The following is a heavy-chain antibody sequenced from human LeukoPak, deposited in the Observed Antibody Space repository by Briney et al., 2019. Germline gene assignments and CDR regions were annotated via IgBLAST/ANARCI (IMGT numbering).Heavy chain of an antibody. D-gene: IGHD4-23*01. Sequence: PGGSLRLSCAASGFTFSSYGMSWVRQAPGKGLEWVSAISGSGGSTYYADSVKGRFTISRDNSKNTLYLQMNSLRAEDTAVYYCAKNVNGGNSLDWFDPWGRGTLVTVSS. V-gene: IGHV3-23*01. J-gene: IGHJ5*02. CDR3: AKNVNGGNSLDWFDP. CDR1: GFTFSSYG. CDR2: ISGSGGST.